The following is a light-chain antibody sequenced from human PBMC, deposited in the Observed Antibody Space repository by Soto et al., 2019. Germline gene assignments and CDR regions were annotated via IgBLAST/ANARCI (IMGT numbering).Light chain of an antibody. CDR3: QQYGDPPYA. V-gene: IGKV3-20*01. Sequence: EIVLTQSPAILSLSPGERATLSCRASPTISHNDLAWYQHKPGQAPRLLIYDASTRATAVPDRFSGSRSGTDFTLTSSSLEPEDFAVYYCQQYGDPPYAFGQGTKLEVK. CDR1: PTISHND. CDR2: DAS. J-gene: IGKJ2*01.